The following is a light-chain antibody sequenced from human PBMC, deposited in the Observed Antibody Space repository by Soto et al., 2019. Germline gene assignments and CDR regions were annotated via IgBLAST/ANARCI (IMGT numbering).Light chain of an antibody. Sequence: QSVLTQPPSASGTPGQRVTISCSGTSSNIESNYVYWYQQLPGTAPKLLIYSNNQRSSGVPDRFSGSKSGTSASLAITGLRSEDEADYYCSAWDDTLSGFYVFGTGTKVTVL. CDR1: SSNIESNY. V-gene: IGLV1-47*02. CDR2: SNN. J-gene: IGLJ1*01. CDR3: SAWDDTLSGFYV.